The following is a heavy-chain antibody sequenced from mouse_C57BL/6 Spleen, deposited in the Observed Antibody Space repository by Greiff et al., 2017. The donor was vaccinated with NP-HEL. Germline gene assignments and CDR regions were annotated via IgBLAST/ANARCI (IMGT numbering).Heavy chain of an antibody. CDR1: GYSFTSYY. Sequence: QVQLKESGPELVKPGASVKISCKASGYSFTSYYIHWVKQRPGQGLEWIGWLYPGSGNTKYNEKFKGKATLTADTSSSTAYMQLSSLTSEDSAVYYCARSGYYGSSYYFDYWGQGTTLTVSS. D-gene: IGHD1-1*01. V-gene: IGHV1-66*01. CDR3: ARSGYYGSSYYFDY. J-gene: IGHJ2*01. CDR2: LYPGSGNT.